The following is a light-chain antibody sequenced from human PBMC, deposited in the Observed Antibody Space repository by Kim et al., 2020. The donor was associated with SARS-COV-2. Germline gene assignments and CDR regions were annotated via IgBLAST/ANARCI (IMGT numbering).Light chain of an antibody. CDR3: NSRDSSGNHRWV. CDR2: GKN. J-gene: IGLJ3*02. V-gene: IGLV3-19*01. CDR1: SLRSYY. Sequence: SSELTQDPAVSVALGQTVRITCQGDSLRSYYASWYQHKPGQAPVLVIYGKNNRPSGIPDRFSGSSSGNTASLTITGAQAEDEADYYCNSRDSSGNHRWVF.